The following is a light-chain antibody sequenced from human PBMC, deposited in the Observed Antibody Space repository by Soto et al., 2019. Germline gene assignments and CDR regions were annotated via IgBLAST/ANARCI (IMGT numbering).Light chain of an antibody. CDR3: QQHNNYPCT. J-gene: IGKJ2*02. Sequence: EIVLTQSPATLSVSPGDRATISCRASQSVSSCLAWYQQKPGQAPRLLIYDASSRDSGVPARFSGSGSGTEFTLTISSLQPDDFAIYYCQQHNNYPCTFGQGTKLEIK. CDR1: QSVSSC. CDR2: DAS. V-gene: IGKV3D-15*01.